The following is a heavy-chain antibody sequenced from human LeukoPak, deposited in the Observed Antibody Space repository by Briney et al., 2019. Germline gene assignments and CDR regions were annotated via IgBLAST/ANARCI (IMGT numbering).Heavy chain of an antibody. CDR1: GFTFSHYA. D-gene: IGHD3/OR15-3a*01. V-gene: IGHV3-23*01. Sequence: PGGSLRLSCAASGFTFSHYAMSWVRQAPGKGLEWVSAISGSGGSTYYADSVKGRFTISRDNSKNTLYLQMNSLRAEDTAVYYCAKAKGDLWTHDDYWGQGTLVTVSS. CDR2: ISGSGGST. CDR3: AKAKGDLWTHDDY. J-gene: IGHJ4*02.